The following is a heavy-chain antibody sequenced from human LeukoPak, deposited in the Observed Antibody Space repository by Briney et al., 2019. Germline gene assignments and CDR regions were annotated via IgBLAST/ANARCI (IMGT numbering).Heavy chain of an antibody. D-gene: IGHD2-2*02. J-gene: IGHJ6*03. CDR1: GGSFSSYY. Sequence: SAETLSLTCAVYGGSFSSYYWGWIRQPPGKGLEWIGSIYYSGSTYYNPSLKSRVTISVDTSKNQFSLKLSSVTAADTAVYYCARVDSGYCSSTSCYRLYHYYYYYMDVWGKGTTVTVSS. V-gene: IGHV4-39*07. CDR3: ARVDSGYCSSTSCYRLYHYYYYYMDV. CDR2: IYYSGST.